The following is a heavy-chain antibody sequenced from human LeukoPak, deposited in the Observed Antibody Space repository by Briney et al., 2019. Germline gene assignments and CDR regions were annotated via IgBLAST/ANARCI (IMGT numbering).Heavy chain of an antibody. CDR3: ARHAAAALPYYFDY. J-gene: IGHJ4*02. D-gene: IGHD6-6*01. CDR2: IYYSGST. CDR1: GGSISSSSYY. V-gene: IGHV4-39*01. Sequence: PETLSLTCTVSGGSISSSSYYWGWIRQPPGKGLEWIGSIYYSGSTYYNPSLKSRVTISVDTSKNQFSLKLSSVTAADTAVYYCARHAAAALPYYFDYWGQGTLVTVSS.